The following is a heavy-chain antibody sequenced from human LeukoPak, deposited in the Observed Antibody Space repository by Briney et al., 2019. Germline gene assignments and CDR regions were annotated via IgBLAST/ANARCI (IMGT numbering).Heavy chain of an antibody. CDR1: GGSISGYY. J-gene: IGHJ4*02. Sequence: PSETLSLTCTVSGGSISGYYWSWIRQPPGKGLEWIGYIYYSGSTNYNPSLMSRVTISVDTSKNQFSLKLSSVTAADTAVYYCARDRRDYYDSSGYQYYFDYWGQGTLVTVSS. D-gene: IGHD3-22*01. CDR2: IYYSGST. CDR3: ARDRRDYYDSSGYQYYFDY. V-gene: IGHV4-59*01.